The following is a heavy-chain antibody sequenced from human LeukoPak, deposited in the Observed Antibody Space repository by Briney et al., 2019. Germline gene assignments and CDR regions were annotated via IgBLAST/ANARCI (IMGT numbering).Heavy chain of an antibody. CDR3: ARHGKTGVGDWFDP. J-gene: IGHJ5*02. V-gene: IGHV4-4*07. Sequence: SETLSLTCSVSGGSISTYYGSWIRQSAGKGLEWIGRIHTSGSTNYNPSLKSRVTISVDTSKNQFSLKLSSVTAADTAVYYCARHGKTGVGDWFDPWGQGTLVTVSS. CDR1: GGSISTYY. D-gene: IGHD7-27*01. CDR2: IHTSGST.